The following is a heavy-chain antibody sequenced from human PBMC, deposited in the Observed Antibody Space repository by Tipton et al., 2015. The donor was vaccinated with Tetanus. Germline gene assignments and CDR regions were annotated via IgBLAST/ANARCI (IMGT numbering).Heavy chain of an antibody. Sequence: TLSLTCTVSGGSISSGDYYWSWIRQPPGKGLEWIGYIYYSGSTYYNPSLKSRVTISVDTSKNQFSLKLSSVTAADTAVYYCARARWQLGDAFDIWGQGTMVTVSS. D-gene: IGHD4-23*01. CDR1: GGSISSGDYY. J-gene: IGHJ3*02. CDR3: ARARWQLGDAFDI. V-gene: IGHV4-30-4*01. CDR2: IYYSGST.